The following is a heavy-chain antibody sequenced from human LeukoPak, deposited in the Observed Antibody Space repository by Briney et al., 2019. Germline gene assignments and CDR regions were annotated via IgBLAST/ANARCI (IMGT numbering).Heavy chain of an antibody. J-gene: IGHJ6*03. CDR1: GGSISSHY. V-gene: IGHV4-38-2*02. Sequence: SETLSLTCTVSGGSISSHYWGWIRQPPGKGLEWIGSIYHSGSTYYNPSLKSRVTISVDTSKNQFSLKLSSVTAADTAVYYCASEYSNYYYYYMDVWGKGTTVTVSS. CDR3: ASEYSNYYYYYMDV. D-gene: IGHD1-26*01. CDR2: IYHSGST.